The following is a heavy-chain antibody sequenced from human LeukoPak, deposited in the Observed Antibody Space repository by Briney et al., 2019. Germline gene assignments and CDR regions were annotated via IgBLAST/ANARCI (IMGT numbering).Heavy chain of an antibody. J-gene: IGHJ5*02. D-gene: IGHD4/OR15-4a*01. CDR2: IYNSGGT. V-gene: IGHV4-4*07. CDR3: ASDLTIPPYNWFDP. CDR1: GGSIRSSH. Sequence: SETLSLTCTVSGGSIRSSHWSWIRQPAGKGLEWIAIIYNSGGTNYNPSLRSRVTISRDTSKNQFSLTLTSVTAADTAVYYCASDLTIPPYNWFDPWGQGTLVTVSS.